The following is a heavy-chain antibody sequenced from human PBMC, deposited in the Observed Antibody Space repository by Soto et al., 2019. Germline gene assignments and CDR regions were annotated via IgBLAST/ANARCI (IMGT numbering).Heavy chain of an antibody. Sequence: QVQLQESGPGLVKPSQTLSLTCTVSGGSISSGGYHWSWIRQHPGKGLEWIGYIYYSGSTYYNPSLASRVSISVDTSKNPFSLKLSSVTAADTAVYYCARDPTPWGQGTLVTVSS. J-gene: IGHJ5*02. V-gene: IGHV4-31*03. CDR3: ARDPTP. CDR1: GGSISSGGYH. CDR2: IYYSGST.